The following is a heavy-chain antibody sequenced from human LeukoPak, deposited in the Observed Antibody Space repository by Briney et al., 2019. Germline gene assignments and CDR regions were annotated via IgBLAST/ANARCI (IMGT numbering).Heavy chain of an antibody. CDR2: IYYSGST. CDR1: GGSISSYY. CDR3: ARAYYDFWSGYYPAVWFDP. Sequence: PSETLSLTCTVSGGSISSYYWSWIRQPPGKGLEWIGYIYYSGSTNYNPSLKSRVTISVDKSKNQFSLKLSSVTAADTAVYYCARAYYDFWSGYYPAVWFDPWGQGTLVTVSP. J-gene: IGHJ5*02. D-gene: IGHD3-3*01. V-gene: IGHV4-59*12.